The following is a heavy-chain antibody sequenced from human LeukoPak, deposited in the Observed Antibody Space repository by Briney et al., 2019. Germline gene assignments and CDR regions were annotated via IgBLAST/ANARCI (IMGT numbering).Heavy chain of an antibody. J-gene: IGHJ4*02. D-gene: IGHD6-13*01. CDR3: VNSIAAARDY. V-gene: IGHV3-64D*09. CDR2: ISSNGGST. Sequence: GGSLRPSCSASGFTFSSYAMHWVRQAPGKGLEYVSAISSNGGSTYYADSVKGGFTISRDNSKNTLYLQMSSLRAEDTAVYYCVNSIAAARDYWGQGTLVTVSS. CDR1: GFTFSSYA.